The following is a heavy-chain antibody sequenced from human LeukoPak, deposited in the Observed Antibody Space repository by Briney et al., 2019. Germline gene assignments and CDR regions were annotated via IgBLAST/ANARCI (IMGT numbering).Heavy chain of an antibody. Sequence: SETLSLTCTVSGGSIKNNYWSWIRQPPGKALEWIGYVYSNGNTNYNPSLKSRVTMSIETSKNQFSLEVPSVTAADTAVYYCAGGTFDGPLYGTYWYFHVWGRGTLVTVSS. V-gene: IGHV4-59*01. D-gene: IGHD1-14*01. CDR3: AGGTFDGPLYGTYWYFHV. J-gene: IGHJ2*01. CDR2: VYSNGNT. CDR1: GGSIKNNY.